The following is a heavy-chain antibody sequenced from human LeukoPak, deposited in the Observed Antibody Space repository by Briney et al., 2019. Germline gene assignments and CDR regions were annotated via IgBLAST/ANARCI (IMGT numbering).Heavy chain of an antibody. J-gene: IGHJ5*02. CDR1: GGSFSGYY. V-gene: IGHV4-59*10. D-gene: IGHD6-19*01. CDR3: ARGVRYSSGWYSHNWFDP. CDR2: IYTSGST. Sequence: SETLSLTCAVYGGSFSGYYWSWIRQPAGKGLEWIGRIYTSGSTNYNPSLKSRVTISVDTSKNQFSLKLSSVTAADTAVYYCARGVRYSSGWYSHNWFDPWGQGTLVTVSS.